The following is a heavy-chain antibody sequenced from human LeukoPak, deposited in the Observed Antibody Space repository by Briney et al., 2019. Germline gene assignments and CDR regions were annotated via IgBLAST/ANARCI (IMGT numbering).Heavy chain of an antibody. CDR3: VRDYLGESGAGGP. V-gene: IGHV3-21*01. D-gene: IGHD3-10*01. CDR1: GFTFSSYT. CDR2: ISPSGAST. J-gene: IGHJ5*02. Sequence: GGSLRLSCAASGFTFSSYTMNWVRRAPGKGLEWVSSISPSGASTFHAESVKGRFTISRDNAKRSLYFQMNALGGDDTAVYYCVRDYLGESGAGGPWGQGTLVTVSS.